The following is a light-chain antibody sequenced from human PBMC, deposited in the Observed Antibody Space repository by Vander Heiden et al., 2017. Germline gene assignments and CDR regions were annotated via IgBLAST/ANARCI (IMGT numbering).Light chain of an antibody. CDR3: QQRSNWLWT. V-gene: IGKV3-11*01. Sequence: EMVLTQSPATLSLSPGERATLSCRASQSVSSYLAWYRQKPGQAPRRLIYDASNRATGIPARFSGSGSGTDFTLTISSLEPEDFAVYYCQQRSNWLWTFGQGTKVEIK. CDR2: DAS. CDR1: QSVSSY. J-gene: IGKJ1*01.